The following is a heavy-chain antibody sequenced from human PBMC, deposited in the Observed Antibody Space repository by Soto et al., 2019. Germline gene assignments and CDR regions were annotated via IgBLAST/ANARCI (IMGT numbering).Heavy chain of an antibody. Sequence: GSLILSCAASGFTFDNAWMSWFRQAPGKGLEWVGRIKSKTHGGTTEYAAAVKGRFTISRDDSKNTLYLQMNSLKTEDTAVYSCANLLSLVAPGTLDCCGQGT. CDR1: GFTFDNAW. J-gene: IGHJ4*02. D-gene: IGHD2-2*01. V-gene: IGHV3-15*01. CDR2: IKSKTHGGTT. CDR3: ANLLSLVAPGTLDC.